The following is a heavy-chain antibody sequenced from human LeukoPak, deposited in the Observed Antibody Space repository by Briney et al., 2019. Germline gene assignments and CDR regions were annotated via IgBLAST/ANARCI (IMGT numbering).Heavy chain of an antibody. CDR1: GFTFSSSS. V-gene: IGHV3-21*01. CDR2: ISSVSSFI. CDR3: ARGDYGSLIAAAPPDY. D-gene: IGHD6-13*01. J-gene: IGHJ4*02. Sequence: PGGSLRLSCAASGFTFSSSSMNWVRQAPGKGLEWVSSISSVSSFIYNADSVKGRFTISRDNAKNSLFLQMNSLRAEDTAVYYCARGDYGSLIAAAPPDYWGQGTLVTVSS.